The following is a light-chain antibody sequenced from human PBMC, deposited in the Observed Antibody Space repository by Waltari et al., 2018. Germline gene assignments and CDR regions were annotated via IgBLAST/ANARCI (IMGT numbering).Light chain of an antibody. Sequence: EIVMTQPPATLSVSPGERATLSCRASQSVNNNFAWYQQKPGQAPRLLIYDASRRASGAPDRFSGSGSGTDFTLTISGLQSEDFAVYYCQQYNDWPFTFGRGTKLEIK. CDR1: QSVNNN. CDR2: DAS. J-gene: IGKJ2*01. V-gene: IGKV3-15*01. CDR3: QQYNDWPFT.